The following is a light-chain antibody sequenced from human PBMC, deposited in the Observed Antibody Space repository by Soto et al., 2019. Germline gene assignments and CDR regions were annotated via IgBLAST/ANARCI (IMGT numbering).Light chain of an antibody. CDR2: GAS. CDR1: QSVSSNS. CDR3: QQYGSSPQT. J-gene: IGKJ1*01. Sequence: EIVLTQSPGTLSLSPGETATLSCRASQSVSSNSLAWSQQKPGQAPRLLIYGASSRATGIPDRFSGSGSGTDFTLTISRLEPEDFAVYYCQQYGSSPQTFGQGTKVEIK. V-gene: IGKV3-20*01.